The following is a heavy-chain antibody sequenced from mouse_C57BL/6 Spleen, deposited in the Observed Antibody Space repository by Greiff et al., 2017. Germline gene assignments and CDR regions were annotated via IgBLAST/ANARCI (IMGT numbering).Heavy chain of an antibody. D-gene: IGHD4-1*01. Sequence: EVHLVESGGGLVKPGGSLKLSCAASGFTFSDYGMHWVRQAPEKGLEWVAYISSGSSTIYYADTVKGRFTISRDNAKNTLFLQMTSLRSEDTAMYYCAKANWDAWFAYWGQGTLVTVSA. CDR1: GFTFSDYG. CDR2: ISSGSSTI. CDR3: AKANWDAWFAY. V-gene: IGHV5-17*01. J-gene: IGHJ3*01.